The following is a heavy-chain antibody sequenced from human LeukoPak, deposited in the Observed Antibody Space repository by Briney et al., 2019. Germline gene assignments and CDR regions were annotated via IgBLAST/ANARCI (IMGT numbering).Heavy chain of an antibody. Sequence: ASVKVSCKASGYTFTSYYMHWVRQAPGQGLEWMGGIIPIFGTANYAQKFQGRVTITADESTSTAYMELSSLRSEDTAVYYCARDVYGGYNWFDPWGQGTLVTVSS. D-gene: IGHD3-10*01. CDR2: IIPIFGTA. CDR1: GYTFTSYY. J-gene: IGHJ5*02. V-gene: IGHV1-69*13. CDR3: ARDVYGGYNWFDP.